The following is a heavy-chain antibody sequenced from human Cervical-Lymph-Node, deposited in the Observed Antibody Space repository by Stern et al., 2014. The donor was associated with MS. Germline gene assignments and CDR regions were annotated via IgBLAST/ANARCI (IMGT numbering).Heavy chain of an antibody. D-gene: IGHD6-13*01. Sequence: VTLRESGPTLVKPTQTLTLTCTFSGFSLSTSGVGVGWIRQPPGKALEWLALIYLDDDKRYSPSLKSRLTITKDTSKNQVVLTMTNMDPVDTATYYCAHRRYSSSWYDYNWFDPWGQGTLVTVSS. CDR2: IYLDDDK. CDR3: AHRRYSSSWYDYNWFDP. J-gene: IGHJ5*02. V-gene: IGHV2-5*02. CDR1: GFSLSTSGVG.